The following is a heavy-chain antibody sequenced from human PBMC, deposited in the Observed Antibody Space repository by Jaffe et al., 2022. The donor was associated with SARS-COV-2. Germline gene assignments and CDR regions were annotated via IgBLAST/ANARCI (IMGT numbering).Heavy chain of an antibody. V-gene: IGHV1-8*01. D-gene: IGHD3-10*01. J-gene: IGHJ5*02. CDR3: ARVRAVRGVIIFEDKYNWFDP. CDR2: MNPNSGNT. CDR1: GYTFTSYD. Sequence: QVQLVQSGAEVKKPGASVKVSCKASGYTFTSYDINWVRQATGQGLEWMGWMNPNSGNTGYAQKFQGRVTMTRNTSISTAYMELSSLRSEDTAVYYCARVRAVRGVIIFEDKYNWFDPWGQGTLVTVSS.